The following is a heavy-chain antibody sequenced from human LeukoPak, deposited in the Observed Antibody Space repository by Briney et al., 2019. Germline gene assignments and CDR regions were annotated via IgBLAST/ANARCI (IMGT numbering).Heavy chain of an antibody. J-gene: IGHJ4*02. D-gene: IGHD3-10*01. CDR2: IYYSGST. V-gene: IGHV4-30-4*01. CDR1: GGSISSGDYY. CDR3: ARGLLWFGESEYYFDY. Sequence: SQTLSLTCTVSGGSISSGDYYWSWIRQPPGTGLEWIGYIYYSGSTYYNPSLKSRVTISVDTSKNQFSLKLSSVTAADTAVYYCARGLLWFGESEYYFDYWGQGTLVTVSS.